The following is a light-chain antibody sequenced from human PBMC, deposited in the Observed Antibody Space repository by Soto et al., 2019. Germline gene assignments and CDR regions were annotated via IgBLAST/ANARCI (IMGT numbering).Light chain of an antibody. J-gene: IGLJ1*01. CDR3: SSYTSTFTYV. V-gene: IGLV1-40*01. Sequence: QSVLTQPPSVSGAPGQRVTISCTGSSSNIGAGYDVHWYQQHPGTAPKLMIYEVSNRPSGVSNRFSGSKSGDTASLTISGLQAEDEADYYCSSYTSTFTYVFGAGTKVTVL. CDR1: SSNIGAGYD. CDR2: EVS.